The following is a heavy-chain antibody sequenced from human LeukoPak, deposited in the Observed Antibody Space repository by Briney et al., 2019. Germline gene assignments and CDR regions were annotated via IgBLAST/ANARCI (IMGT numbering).Heavy chain of an antibody. D-gene: IGHD6-19*01. CDR3: ARHEDSSGRGDYFDY. CDR2: IYYSGST. J-gene: IGHJ4*02. CDR1: GGSISSSSYY. V-gene: IGHV4-39*01. Sequence: PSETLSLTCTVSGGSISSSSYYWGWIRQPPGKGLEWIGSIYYSGSTYYNPSLKSRVTISVDTSKNQFSLKLSSVTAADTAVYYCARHEDSSGRGDYFDYWGQGTLVTVSS.